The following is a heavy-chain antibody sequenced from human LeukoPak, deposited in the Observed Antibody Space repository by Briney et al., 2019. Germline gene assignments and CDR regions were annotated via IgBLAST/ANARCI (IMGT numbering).Heavy chain of an antibody. CDR3: ARDSYCSGGSCYSYYFDY. CDR2: ISSSGSTI. V-gene: IGHV3-48*03. D-gene: IGHD2-15*01. J-gene: IGHJ4*02. Sequence: GGSLRLSCAASGFTFSSYEMNWVRQAPGKGLEWVSYISSSGSTIYYADSVKGRFTTSRDNAKNSLYLQMNSLRAEDTAVYYCARDSYCSGGSCYSYYFDYWGQGTLVTVSS. CDR1: GFTFSSYE.